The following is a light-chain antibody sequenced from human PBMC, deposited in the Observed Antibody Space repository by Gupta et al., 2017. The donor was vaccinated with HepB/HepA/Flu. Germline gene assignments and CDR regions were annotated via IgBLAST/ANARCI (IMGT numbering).Light chain of an antibody. J-gene: IGLJ2*01. CDR1: SSDVGSYNL. Sequence: QSALTQPASVSGSPGPSITISCTGTSSDVGSYNLVSWYQQHPGKAPKLMIYEVSKRPSGVSSRFSASKSGNTASLTISGLQEEDEADYYCCSDAGSSTFVFGGGTKLTVL. CDR3: CSDAGSSTFV. CDR2: EVS. V-gene: IGLV2-23*02.